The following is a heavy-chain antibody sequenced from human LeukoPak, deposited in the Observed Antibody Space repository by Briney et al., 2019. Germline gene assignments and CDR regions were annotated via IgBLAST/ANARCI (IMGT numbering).Heavy chain of an antibody. CDR1: AFTFSSYS. D-gene: IGHD3-22*01. CDR2: ISSSSSYI. V-gene: IGHV3-21*01. CDR3: ARAGSGYFGAFDI. Sequence: GGSLRLSCAASAFTFSSYSMNWVRQAPGKGLEWVSSISSSSSYIYYADSVKGRFTISRDNAKNSLYLQMNSLRAEDTAVYYCARAGSGYFGAFDIWGQGTMVTVSS. J-gene: IGHJ3*02.